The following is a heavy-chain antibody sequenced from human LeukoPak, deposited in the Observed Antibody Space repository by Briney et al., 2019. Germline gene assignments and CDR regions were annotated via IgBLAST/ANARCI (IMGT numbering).Heavy chain of an antibody. CDR2: IYYSGST. D-gene: IGHD5-24*01. Sequence: SETLSLTCTVSGGSISSGGYYWSWIRQHPGKGLEWIGYIYYSGSTYYNPSLKSRVTISVDTSKNQFSLKLSSVTAADTAVYYCAIRWIQKDDAFDIWGQGTMVTVSS. V-gene: IGHV4-31*03. J-gene: IGHJ3*02. CDR3: AIRWIQKDDAFDI. CDR1: GGSISSGGYY.